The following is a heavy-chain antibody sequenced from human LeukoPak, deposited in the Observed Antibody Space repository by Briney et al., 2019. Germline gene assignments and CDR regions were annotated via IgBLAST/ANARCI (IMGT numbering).Heavy chain of an antibody. CDR3: ARWNYSYYYYYMDV. CDR2: IYYSGST. CDR1: GGSISSGGYY. J-gene: IGHJ6*03. Sequence: SETLSLTCTVSGGSISSGGYYWSWIPQHPGKGLVWIGYIYYSGSTYYNPSLKSRVTISVDRSKNQFSLKLSSVTAADTAVYYCARWNYSYYYYYMDVWGKGTTVTVSS. D-gene: IGHD1-7*01. V-gene: IGHV4-31*03.